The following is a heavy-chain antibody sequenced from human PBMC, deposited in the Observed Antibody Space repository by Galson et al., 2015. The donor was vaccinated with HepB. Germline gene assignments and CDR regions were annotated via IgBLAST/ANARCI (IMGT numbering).Heavy chain of an antibody. V-gene: IGHV1-18*01. CDR1: GYTFTSYG. Sequence: SVKVSCKASGYTFTSYGISWVRQAPGQGLEWMGWISAYNGNTNYAQKLQGRVTMTTDTSTSTAYMELRSLRSDDTAVYYCARDGRFLEWFGNFQHWGQGTLVTVPS. CDR2: ISAYNGNT. D-gene: IGHD3-3*01. CDR3: ARDGRFLEWFGNFQH. J-gene: IGHJ1*01.